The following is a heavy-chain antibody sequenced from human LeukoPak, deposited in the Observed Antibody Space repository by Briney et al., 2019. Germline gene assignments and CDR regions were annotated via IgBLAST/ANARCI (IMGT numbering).Heavy chain of an antibody. D-gene: IGHD4-17*01. CDR3: ARASYGDYDFDY. CDR1: GFTFSSYA. CDR2: ISSNGGST. Sequence: GGSLRLSCAASGFTFSSYAMHWVRQAPGKGLEYVSAISSNGGSTYYANSVKGRFTITRDNSKNTLYLQMGSLRAEDMAVYYCARASYGDYDFDYWGQGTLVTVSS. J-gene: IGHJ4*02. V-gene: IGHV3-64*01.